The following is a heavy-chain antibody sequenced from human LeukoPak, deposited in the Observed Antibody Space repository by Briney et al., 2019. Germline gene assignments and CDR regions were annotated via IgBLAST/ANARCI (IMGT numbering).Heavy chain of an antibody. Sequence: SQTLSLTCAISGDIVSSNSVTWNWIRQSPSRGLEWLGKTYYRSAWYSDYAVSVKSRITINPDTSKNQFSLQLNSVTPEDTAIYYCARGRNGDDFHYWGQGTLVTVSS. V-gene: IGHV6-1*01. D-gene: IGHD3-10*01. CDR3: ARGRNGDDFHY. CDR1: GDIVSSNSVT. J-gene: IGHJ4*02. CDR2: TYYRSAWYS.